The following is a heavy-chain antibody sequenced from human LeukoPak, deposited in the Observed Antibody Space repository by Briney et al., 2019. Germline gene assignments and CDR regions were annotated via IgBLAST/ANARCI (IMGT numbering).Heavy chain of an antibody. V-gene: IGHV3-48*01. J-gene: IGHJ3*02. CDR1: GFTFSSYS. D-gene: IGHD1-14*01. CDR2: ISSSSSTI. Sequence: PGGPLRLSCAASGFTFSSYSMTWVPQAPGKGLEGVSYISSSSSTIYYADSVKGRFTISRDNAKNSLYLQMNSLRAEDTAVYYCARSNRQDAFAIWGQGIMVTVSS. CDR3: ARSNRQDAFAI.